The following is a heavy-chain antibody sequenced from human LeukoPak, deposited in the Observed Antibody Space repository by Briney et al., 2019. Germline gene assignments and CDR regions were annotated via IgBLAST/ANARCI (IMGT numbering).Heavy chain of an antibody. CDR2: INPNSGGT. J-gene: IGHJ4*02. CDR1: GYTFTSYY. V-gene: IGHV1-2*02. CDR3: ARIKTMVRGSSGGY. Sequence: ASVKVSCKASGYTFTSYYMHWVRQAPGQGLEWMGWINPNSGGTNYAQKFQGRVTMTRDTSISTAYMELSRLRSDDTAVYYCARIKTMVRGSSGGYWGQGTLVTVSS. D-gene: IGHD3-10*01.